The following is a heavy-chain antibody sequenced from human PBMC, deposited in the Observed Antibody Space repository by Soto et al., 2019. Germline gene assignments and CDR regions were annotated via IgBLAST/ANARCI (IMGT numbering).Heavy chain of an antibody. CDR3: AIGQRAAACNNWFDP. V-gene: IGHV3-64*01. CDR2: ISSNGAST. CDR1: GFTFSSYA. J-gene: IGHJ5*02. D-gene: IGHD6-13*01. Sequence: EVQLVESGGGLVQPGGSLRLSCAASGFTFSSYAMHWVRQAPGKGLEYVSAISSNGASTYYANSVKGRFTISRDNSKGTRYLQMGSLRAEDMAVYYGAIGQRAAACNNWFDPWGQGTLVTVSS.